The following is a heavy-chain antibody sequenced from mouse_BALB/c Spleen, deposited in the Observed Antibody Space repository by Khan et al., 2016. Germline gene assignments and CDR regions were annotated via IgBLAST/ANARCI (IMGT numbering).Heavy chain of an antibody. Sequence: VQLQQSGAELVKPGASVTLSCTASGFNIKDTYLHWAKQRPEQGLEWIGRIDPANGNFKFDPKFQGKATITADTYSNTTYLQLSGLTTEDTAVYYCAGGNSPFDYWDQGTTLTVSS. CDR3: AGGNSPFDY. J-gene: IGHJ2*01. V-gene: IGHV14-3*02. CDR2: IDPANGNF. D-gene: IGHD2-1*01. CDR1: GFNIKDTY.